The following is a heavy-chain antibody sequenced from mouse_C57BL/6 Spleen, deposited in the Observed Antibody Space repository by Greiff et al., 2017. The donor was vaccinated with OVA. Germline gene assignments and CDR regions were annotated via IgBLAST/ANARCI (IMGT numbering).Heavy chain of an antibody. D-gene: IGHD1-1*01. J-gene: IGHJ4*01. Sequence: VQLKESGPGLVKPSQSLSLTCSVTGYSITSGYYWNWIRQFPGNKLEWMGYISYDGSNNYNPSLKNRISITRDTSKNQFFLKLNSVTTEDTATYYCAKLPLYYYGSSHAMDYWGQGTSVTVSS. CDR2: ISYDGSN. CDR1: GYSITSGYY. CDR3: AKLPLYYYGSSHAMDY. V-gene: IGHV3-6*01.